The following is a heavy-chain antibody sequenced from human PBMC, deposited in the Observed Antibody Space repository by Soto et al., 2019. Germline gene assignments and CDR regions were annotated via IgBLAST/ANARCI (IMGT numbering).Heavy chain of an antibody. D-gene: IGHD2-8*01. CDR1: GFTFSSYA. Sequence: QVQLVESGGGVVQPGRSLRLSCAASGFTFSSYAMHWVRQAPGKGLEWVAVISYDGSNKYYADSVKGRFTISRDNSKNTLYLQMNSLRTEDTAVYYCARREEGTYCSNGVCYNYGMDVWGQGTTVTVSS. J-gene: IGHJ6*02. CDR2: ISYDGSNK. CDR3: ARREEGTYCSNGVCYNYGMDV. V-gene: IGHV3-30-3*01.